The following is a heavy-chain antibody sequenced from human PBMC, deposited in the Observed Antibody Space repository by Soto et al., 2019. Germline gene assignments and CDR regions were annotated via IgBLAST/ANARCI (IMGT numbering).Heavy chain of an antibody. V-gene: IGHV3-21*01. CDR3: ARDPGMATANFDY. CDR1: GFTFSSYS. J-gene: IGHJ4*02. Sequence: GGSLRLSCAASGFTFSSYSMNWVRQAQGKGLEWVSSISSSSSYIYYADSVKGRFTISRDNAKNSLYLQMNSLRAEDTAVYYCARDPGMATANFDYWGQGTLVTVSS. CDR2: ISSSSSYI. D-gene: IGHD5-18*01.